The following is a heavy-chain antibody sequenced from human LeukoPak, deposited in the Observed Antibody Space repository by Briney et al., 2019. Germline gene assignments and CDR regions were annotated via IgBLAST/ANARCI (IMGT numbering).Heavy chain of an antibody. V-gene: IGHV3-23*01. CDR2: ISGSGGST. CDR3: AKGKQYCTSTSCYPYYFDY. J-gene: IGHJ4*02. D-gene: IGHD2-2*01. Sequence: GGSLRLSCAASGFTFSSYAMSWVRQAPGKGLEWVSAISGSGGSTYYADSVKGRFTISRDNSKNTLYLQMNSLRAEDTAVYYCAKGKQYCTSTSCYPYYFDYWGQGTLVTVSS. CDR1: GFTFSSYA.